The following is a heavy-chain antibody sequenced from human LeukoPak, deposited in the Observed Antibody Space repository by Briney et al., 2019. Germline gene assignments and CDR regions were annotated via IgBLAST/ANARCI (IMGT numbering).Heavy chain of an antibody. CDR1: GFTFSSYE. V-gene: IGHV3-48*03. CDR2: ISSSGSII. Sequence: GESLKISCAASGFTFSSYEMNWVRQAPGKGLEWVSYISSSGSIIYYADSVKGRFTISRDNFKNTVFLQMSSLRAGDTAVYYCAEGTGIVVVIAPFDYWGQGTLVTVSS. CDR3: AEGTGIVVVIAPFDY. D-gene: IGHD3-22*01. J-gene: IGHJ4*02.